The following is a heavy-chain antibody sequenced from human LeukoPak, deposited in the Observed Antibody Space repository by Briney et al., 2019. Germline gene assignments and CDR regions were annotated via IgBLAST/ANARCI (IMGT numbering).Heavy chain of an antibody. Sequence: SETLSLTCTVSGGSISSYYWSWIRQPPGKGLEWIGYIYYSGSTNYNPSLKSRVTISVDTSKNQFSLKLSSVTAVDTAVYYCASYSSSWYPSLGYFDYWGQGTLVTVSS. CDR3: ASYSSSWYPSLGYFDY. J-gene: IGHJ4*02. CDR2: IYYSGST. D-gene: IGHD6-13*01. V-gene: IGHV4-59*08. CDR1: GGSISSYY.